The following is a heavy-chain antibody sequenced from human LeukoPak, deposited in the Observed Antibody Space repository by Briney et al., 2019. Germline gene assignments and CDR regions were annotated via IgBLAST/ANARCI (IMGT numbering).Heavy chain of an antibody. CDR3: AKDPSSCYYDSSGYLYYYYYMDV. CDR1: GFTFSSYG. D-gene: IGHD3-22*01. Sequence: GGSLRLSCAASGFTFSSYGMHWVRQAPGKGLEWVAFIRYDGSNKYYADSVKGRFTISRDNSKNTLYLQMNSLRAEDTAVYYCAKDPSSCYYDSSGYLYYYYYMDVWGKGTTVTVSS. J-gene: IGHJ6*03. V-gene: IGHV3-30*02. CDR2: IRYDGSNK.